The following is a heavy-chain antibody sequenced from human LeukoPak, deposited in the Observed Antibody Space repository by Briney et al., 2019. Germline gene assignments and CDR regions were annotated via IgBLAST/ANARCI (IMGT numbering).Heavy chain of an antibody. CDR3: TTDGSMVRGVPSDY. Sequence: GGSLRLSCAASGFTFSNAWMSWVRQASGKGLEWVGRIKSKTDGGTTDYAAPVKGRFTISRDDSKNTLYLQMNSLKTEDTAVYYCTTDGSMVRGVPSDYWGQGTLVTVSS. CDR1: GFTFSNAW. D-gene: IGHD3-10*01. V-gene: IGHV3-15*01. J-gene: IGHJ4*02. CDR2: IKSKTDGGTT.